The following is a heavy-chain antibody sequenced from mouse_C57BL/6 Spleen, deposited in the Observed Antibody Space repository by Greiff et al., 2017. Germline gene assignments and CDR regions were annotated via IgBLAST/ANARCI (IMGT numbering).Heavy chain of an antibody. CDR1: GYTFTEYT. CDR2: FYPGSGSI. D-gene: IGHD1-1*01. J-gene: IGHJ4*01. Sequence: QVQLQQSGAELVKPGASVKLSCKASGYTFTEYTIHWVKQRSGQGLEWIGWFYPGSGSIKYNEKFKDKATLTADKSSSTVYMELSRLTSEDSAVYFCARHESPYYYGSVYYAMDYWGQGTSVTVSS. CDR3: ARHESPYYYGSVYYAMDY. V-gene: IGHV1-62-2*01.